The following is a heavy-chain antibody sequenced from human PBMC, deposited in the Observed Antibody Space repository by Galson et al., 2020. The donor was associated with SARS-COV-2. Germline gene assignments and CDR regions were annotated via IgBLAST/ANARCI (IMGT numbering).Heavy chain of an antibody. V-gene: IGHV3-23*01. CDR2: ISGSGDST. Sequence: GESLKISCAASGFTFTSYVMSWVRQAPGKGLEWVSGISGSGDSTYYIDSVKGRFTISRDNSKNTLYLQMSSLRAEDTALYFCAKDWKSWDDSSGNYDYWGQGTLVTVSS. CDR3: AKDWKSWDDSSGNYDY. D-gene: IGHD3-22*01. CDR1: GFTFTSYV. J-gene: IGHJ4*02.